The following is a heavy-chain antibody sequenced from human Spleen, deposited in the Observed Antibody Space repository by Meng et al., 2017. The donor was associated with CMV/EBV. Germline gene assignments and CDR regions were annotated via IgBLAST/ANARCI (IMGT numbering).Heavy chain of an antibody. D-gene: IGHD3-3*01. CDR2: IKQDGSEK. V-gene: IGHV3-7*01. CDR1: GFTFSSYW. CDR3: ASQIRFLEWLTH. Sequence: GGSLRLSCAASGFTFSSYWMSWVRQAPGKGLEWVANIKQDGSEKYYVDSVKGRFTISRDNAENTLYLQMNSLRAEDTAVYYCASQIRFLEWLTHWGQGTLVTVSS. J-gene: IGHJ4*02.